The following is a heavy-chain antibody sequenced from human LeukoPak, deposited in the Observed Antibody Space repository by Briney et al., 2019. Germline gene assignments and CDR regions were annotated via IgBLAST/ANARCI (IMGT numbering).Heavy chain of an antibody. J-gene: IGHJ4*02. CDR1: GGSFSGYY. V-gene: IGHV4-34*01. Sequence: SETLSLTCAVYGGSFSGYYWSWIRQPPGKGLEWIGEINHSGSTNYNPSLKSRVTISVDTSKNQFSLKLSSVTAADTAVYYCARRPMVRGAPIDYWGQGTLVTVSS. CDR2: INHSGST. CDR3: ARRPMVRGAPIDY. D-gene: IGHD3-10*01.